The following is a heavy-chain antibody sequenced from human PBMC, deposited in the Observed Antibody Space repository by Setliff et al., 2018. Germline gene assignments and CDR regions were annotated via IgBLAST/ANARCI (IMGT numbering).Heavy chain of an antibody. J-gene: IGHJ4*02. CDR2: INSDGSST. D-gene: IGHD3-3*01. CDR3: TRGTFSDFWSGDYYDY. Sequence: GGSLRLSCAASGFTFSSYWMHWVRQAPGKGLVWVSRINSDGSSTSYADSVKGRFTISRDNAKNTLYLQMNSLRAEDSAMYYCTRGTFSDFWSGDYYDYWGQGTLVTVSS. V-gene: IGHV3-74*01. CDR1: GFTFSSYW.